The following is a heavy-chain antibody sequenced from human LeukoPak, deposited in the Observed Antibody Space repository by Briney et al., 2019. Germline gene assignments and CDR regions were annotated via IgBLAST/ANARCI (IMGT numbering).Heavy chain of an antibody. Sequence: GRSLRLSCAASGFPFSSYGILWVRQAPGKGLEWVALISDEGSNEYYADSVEGRFTVSRDNSKNTLYLQMNSLRAEDTAVYYCAKEGVSIGRYSNWFDPWGQGTLVTVSS. J-gene: IGHJ5*02. CDR3: AKEGVSIGRYSNWFDP. D-gene: IGHD6-19*01. CDR1: GFPFSSYG. CDR2: ISDEGSNE. V-gene: IGHV3-30*18.